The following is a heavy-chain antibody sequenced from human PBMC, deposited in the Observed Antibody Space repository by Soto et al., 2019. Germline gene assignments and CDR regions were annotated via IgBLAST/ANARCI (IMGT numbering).Heavy chain of an antibody. D-gene: IGHD2-2*01. Sequence: LSLTCTVSGGSISSYYWSWIRQPPGKGLEWIGYIYYSGSTNYNPSLKSRVTISVDTSKNQFSLKLSSVTAADTAVYYCARIQPGYCSSTSCFHFDYWGQGTLVTVSS. V-gene: IGHV4-59*01. CDR1: GGSISSYY. CDR3: ARIQPGYCSSTSCFHFDY. CDR2: IYYSGST. J-gene: IGHJ4*02.